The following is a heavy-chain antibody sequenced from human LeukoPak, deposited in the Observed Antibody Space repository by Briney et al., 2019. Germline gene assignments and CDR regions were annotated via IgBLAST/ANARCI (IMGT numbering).Heavy chain of an antibody. Sequence: GGSLRLSCAASGFTVSSNYMSWVRQAPGKGLEWVSVIYSGGSTYYADSVKGRSTISRDNSKNTLYLQMNSLRAEDTAVYYCARDSRGDAFDIWGQGTMVTVSS. CDR1: GFTVSSNY. J-gene: IGHJ3*02. CDR2: IYSGGST. CDR3: ARDSRGDAFDI. V-gene: IGHV3-66*01.